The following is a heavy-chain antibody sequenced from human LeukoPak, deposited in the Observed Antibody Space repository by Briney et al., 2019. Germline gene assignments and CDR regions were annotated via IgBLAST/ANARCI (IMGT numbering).Heavy chain of an antibody. CDR3: ARSGSSGWFFDY. Sequence: PGGSLRLSCAASGFTFSSYAMNWVRQAPGKGLEWVSVISGSGGSTYYADSVKGRFTISRDNSKNTLYLQMNSLRAEDTAVYYCARSGSSGWFFDYWGQGTLVTVSS. V-gene: IGHV3-23*01. D-gene: IGHD6-19*01. J-gene: IGHJ4*02. CDR1: GFTFSSYA. CDR2: ISGSGGST.